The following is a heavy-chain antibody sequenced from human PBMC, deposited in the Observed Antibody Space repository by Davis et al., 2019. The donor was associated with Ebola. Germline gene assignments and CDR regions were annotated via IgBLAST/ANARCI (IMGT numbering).Heavy chain of an antibody. Sequence: GESLKISCKDSGNSFTSHWIGWVRQMPGKGLEWMGIIYPGDSDTRYSPSFRGQVTISADKSFSTAYLQWSGLKASDTAMYYCARMGKSYYDSLWDYWGQGTLVIVSS. CDR2: IYPGDSDT. J-gene: IGHJ4*02. V-gene: IGHV5-51*01. CDR3: ARMGKSYYDSLWDY. CDR1: GNSFTSHW. D-gene: IGHD3-10*01.